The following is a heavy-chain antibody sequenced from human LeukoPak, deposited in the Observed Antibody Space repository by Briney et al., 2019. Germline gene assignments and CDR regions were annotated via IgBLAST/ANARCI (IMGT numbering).Heavy chain of an antibody. J-gene: IGHJ4*02. V-gene: IGHV3-74*01. Sequence: PGGSLRLSCAASGFTFSSYWMHWVRQAPGKGLVWVSYISGDGSSTTYADSVKGRFTISRDNAKNTLDLQMNSLRAEYTAVYYCARGGWGTAIDYWAQGTLVTVSS. CDR3: ARGGWGTAIDY. D-gene: IGHD1-7*01. CDR1: GFTFSSYW. CDR2: ISGDGSST.